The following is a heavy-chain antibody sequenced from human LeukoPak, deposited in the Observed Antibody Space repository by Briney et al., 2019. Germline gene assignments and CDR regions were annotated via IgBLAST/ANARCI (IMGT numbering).Heavy chain of an antibody. CDR1: GFTFDDYG. Sequence: GGSLRLSCAASGFTFDDYGMSWVRQAPGKGLEWVSGINWNGGSTGYADSVKGRFTISRDNAKNSLYLQMNSLRAEDTAIYYCARLTWICTNGVCYTGFDYWGQGTLVTVSS. CDR3: ARLTWICTNGVCYTGFDY. CDR2: INWNGGST. V-gene: IGHV3-20*04. J-gene: IGHJ4*02. D-gene: IGHD2-8*01.